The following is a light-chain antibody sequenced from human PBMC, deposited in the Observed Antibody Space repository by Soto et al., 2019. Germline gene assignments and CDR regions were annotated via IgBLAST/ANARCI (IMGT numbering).Light chain of an antibody. CDR3: QQYNNWPPYT. J-gene: IGKJ2*01. CDR2: GAS. V-gene: IGKV3-15*01. Sequence: EIVMTQSPATLSVSPGERATLSCRASQSVNSNLAWYQQKPGQAPSLLIYGASTMATGVPARFSGSGSGTEFTLTISSLQSEDFAVYYCQQYNNWPPYTFGQGTKLAIK. CDR1: QSVNSN.